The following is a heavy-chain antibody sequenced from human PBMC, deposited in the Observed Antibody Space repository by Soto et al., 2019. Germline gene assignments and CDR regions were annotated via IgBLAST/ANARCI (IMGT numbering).Heavy chain of an antibody. D-gene: IGHD5-12*01. CDR2: ISSTGTTA. CDR3: AEGGYDLGH. V-gene: IGHV3-11*01. J-gene: IGHJ1*01. CDR1: GFTFSDFA. Sequence: QLQLVESGGGLVKPGGSLTLSCAVSGFTFSDFAMNWIRQAPGKGLEWVSYISSTGTTAYYAASVKGRFTISRDNAKKSQSLQMNSLTVEDTAVYYCAEGGYDLGHWGQGTLVTVSS.